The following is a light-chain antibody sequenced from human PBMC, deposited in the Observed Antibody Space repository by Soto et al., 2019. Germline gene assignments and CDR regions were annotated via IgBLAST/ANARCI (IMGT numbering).Light chain of an antibody. J-gene: IGKJ2*01. CDR3: QQIHSTSSYT. V-gene: IGKV1-39*01. Sequence: DIQMTQSPSSLSASVGDRVTITCRASQNIRNYLNWYQQRPGKTPYLLVYAASNLRGRVTSRFSGSGSGTVFTLTINSLQPEDFATYYCQQIHSTSSYTFGQGTRVDIK. CDR2: AAS. CDR1: QNIRNY.